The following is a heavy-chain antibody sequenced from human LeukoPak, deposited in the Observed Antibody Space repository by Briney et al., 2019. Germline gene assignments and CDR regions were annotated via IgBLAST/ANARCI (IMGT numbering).Heavy chain of an antibody. D-gene: IGHD5-24*01. V-gene: IGHV3-11*01. Sequence: IPGESLTLSCAASGFTFSNYYMSWIRQTPGKGLEWVSYISCSGSTIYYPSSVNRRFTTSRDNDKNTLYLQMNSLSAEDTAVYYCARDGYNQGNDAFDIWGQGTMVTVSS. CDR3: ARDGYNQGNDAFDI. CDR2: ISCSGSTI. CDR1: GFTFSNYY. J-gene: IGHJ3*02.